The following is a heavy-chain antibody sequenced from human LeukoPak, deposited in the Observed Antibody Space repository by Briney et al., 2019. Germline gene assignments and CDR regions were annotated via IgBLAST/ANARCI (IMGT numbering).Heavy chain of an antibody. CDR3: ARELLADGYKEMATVGYFDY. J-gene: IGHJ4*02. D-gene: IGHD5-24*01. Sequence: GGSLRLSCAASGFTFSDYYMSWIRQVPGKGLGWVSYISSSGSPIYYADSVKGRFTISRDNAKNSLYLQMNRLRAEDTAVYYCARELLADGYKEMATVGYFDYWGQGTLVTVSS. CDR1: GFTFSDYY. V-gene: IGHV3-11*04. CDR2: ISSSGSPI.